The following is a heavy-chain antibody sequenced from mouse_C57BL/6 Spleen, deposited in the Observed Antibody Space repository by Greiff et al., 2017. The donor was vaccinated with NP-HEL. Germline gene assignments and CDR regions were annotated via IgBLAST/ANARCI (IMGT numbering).Heavy chain of an antibody. CDR3: ASSPYGSPVAY. CDR1: GFTFSGYG. V-gene: IGHV5-17*01. CDR2: ISSGSSTI. D-gene: IGHD1-1*01. Sequence: EVKLMESGGGLVKPGGSLKLSCAASGFTFSGYGMHWVRQAPEKGLEWVAYISSGSSTIYYADTVKGRFTISRDNAKNTLFLQMTSLRSEDTAMYYCASSPYGSPVAYWGQGTRVTVSA. J-gene: IGHJ3*01.